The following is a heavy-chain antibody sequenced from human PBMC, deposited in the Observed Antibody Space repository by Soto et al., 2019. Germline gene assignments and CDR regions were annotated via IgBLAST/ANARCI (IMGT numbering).Heavy chain of an antibody. D-gene: IGHD3-22*01. CDR3: AIKYSSGYYHHDY. J-gene: IGHJ4*02. Sequence: QVQLQQWGAGLLKPSETLSLTCAVYGGSFSGYYWSWIRQPPGKGLEWIGEINHSGSTNYSPSLKSRVTISVDTSKNQFSLNLSSVTAADTAVYYFAIKYSSGYYHHDYWGQGTLVTVSS. CDR2: INHSGST. CDR1: GGSFSGYY. V-gene: IGHV4-34*01.